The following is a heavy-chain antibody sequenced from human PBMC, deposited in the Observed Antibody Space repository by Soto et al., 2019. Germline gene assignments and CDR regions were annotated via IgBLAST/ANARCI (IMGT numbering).Heavy chain of an antibody. CDR2: VYYTGST. CDR1: GASIRSTDYY. Sequence: SETLSLTCTVSGASIRSTDYYWSWIRQAPWKGLEWIGYVYYTGSTYYNPSLMSRLTISVDTSKNQFSLKLTSVTAAETAVYYCVRTAREGAVAPHWFDRWGQGXQGTVSS. V-gene: IGHV4-30-4*01. D-gene: IGHD2-21*02. J-gene: IGHJ5*02. CDR3: VRTAREGAVAPHWFDR.